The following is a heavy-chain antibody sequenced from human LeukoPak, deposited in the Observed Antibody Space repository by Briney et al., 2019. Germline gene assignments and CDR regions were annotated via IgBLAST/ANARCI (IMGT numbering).Heavy chain of an antibody. V-gene: IGHV4-38-2*02. D-gene: IGHD3-10*01. Sequence: SETLSLTCTVSGYSISSGYYWGWIRQPPGKGLEWIGSIYHSGSTYYNPSLKSRVTISVDTSKNQFSLKLSSVTAADTAVYYCARHRLTRVRGVLNRYYFDYWGQGTLVTVSS. J-gene: IGHJ4*02. CDR3: ARHRLTRVRGVLNRYYFDY. CDR2: IYHSGST. CDR1: GYSISSGYY.